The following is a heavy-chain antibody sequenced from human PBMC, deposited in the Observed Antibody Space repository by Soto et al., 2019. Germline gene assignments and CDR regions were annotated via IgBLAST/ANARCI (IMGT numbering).Heavy chain of an antibody. CDR3: ARGKGYCSGGSCTRYFVSYYYGMDV. CDR2: IYYSGST. V-gene: IGHV4-59*01. CDR1: GGSISSYY. J-gene: IGHJ6*02. D-gene: IGHD2-15*01. Sequence: QVQLQESGPGLVKPSETLSLTCTVSGGSISSYYWSWIRQPPGKGLEWIGYIYYSGSTNYNPSLKSRVTISVDTSKNQFSLKLSSVTAADTAVYYCARGKGYCSGGSCTRYFVSYYYGMDVWGQGTTVTVSS.